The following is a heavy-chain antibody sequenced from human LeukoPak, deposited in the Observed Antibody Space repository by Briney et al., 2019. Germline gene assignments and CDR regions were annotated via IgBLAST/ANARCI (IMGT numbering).Heavy chain of an antibody. D-gene: IGHD4-23*01. J-gene: IGHJ5*02. CDR3: ARGRHPFYGGNSS. Sequence: GGSLRLSCAASGFTFSSYAMSWVRQAPGKGLEWVSAISGSGGSTYYADSVKGRFTISRDNAKNSLYLQMNSLRAEDTAVYYCARGRHPFYGGNSSWGQGTLVTVSS. V-gene: IGHV3-23*01. CDR2: ISGSGGST. CDR1: GFTFSSYA.